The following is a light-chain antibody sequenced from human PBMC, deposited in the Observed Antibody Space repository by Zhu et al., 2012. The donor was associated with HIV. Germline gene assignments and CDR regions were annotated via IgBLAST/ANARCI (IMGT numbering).Light chain of an antibody. CDR1: QSVSGNY. CDR2: GAS. V-gene: IGKV3-20*01. J-gene: IGKJ4*01. CDR3: QQYGSGPVT. Sequence: DIVLTQSPGTVSLSPGERATLSCGTSQSVSGNYVAWYQLKPDQAPRLLIHGASNRATGIPDRFSGSGTGTDFTLTISRLEPEDFAVYFCQQYGSGPVTFGGGTKIEIK.